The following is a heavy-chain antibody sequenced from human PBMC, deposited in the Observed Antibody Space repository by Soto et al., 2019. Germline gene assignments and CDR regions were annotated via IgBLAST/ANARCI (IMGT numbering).Heavy chain of an antibody. D-gene: IGHD5-12*01. CDR3: AREGDGYNLGPSVDFDY. CDR1: GYTFTTYY. Sequence: QVQLVQSGAEVKKPGASVKVSCKASGYTFTTYYMHWVRQAPGQGLEWMGVINPSGGSTSYAQKFQGRVTVTRDTSTSTLYMELSSLRSEDTAVYYCAREGDGYNLGPSVDFDYWGQGTLVTVS. V-gene: IGHV1-46*01. J-gene: IGHJ4*02. CDR2: INPSGGST.